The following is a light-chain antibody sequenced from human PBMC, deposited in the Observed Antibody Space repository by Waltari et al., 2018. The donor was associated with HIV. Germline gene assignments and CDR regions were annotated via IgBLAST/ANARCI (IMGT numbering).Light chain of an antibody. CDR3: SSYAGSNNLV. CDR1: SRQIGGSYF. V-gene: IGLV2-8*01. Sequence: QSALTQPPSAFGSPGQSITLPCTGTSRQIGGSYFVSCYQQHPGKAPKLMIFEVTKRPSGVPARFSGSKSGNTASLTVSGLQADDEADYYCSSYAGSNNLVFGGGTKLTVL. J-gene: IGLJ2*01. CDR2: EVT.